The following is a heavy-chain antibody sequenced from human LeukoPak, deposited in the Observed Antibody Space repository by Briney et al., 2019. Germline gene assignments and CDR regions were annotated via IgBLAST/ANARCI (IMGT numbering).Heavy chain of an antibody. CDR2: IIPIFGTA. J-gene: IGHJ5*02. Sequence: SVKVSCKASGGTFISCAISWVRQAPGQGLEWMGGIIPIFGTANYAQKFQGRVTITADESTSTAYMELSSLRSEDTAVYYCAPVAVAATHTWFDPWGQGTLVTVSS. CDR3: APVAVAATHTWFDP. V-gene: IGHV1-69*13. CDR1: GGTFISCA. D-gene: IGHD2-15*01.